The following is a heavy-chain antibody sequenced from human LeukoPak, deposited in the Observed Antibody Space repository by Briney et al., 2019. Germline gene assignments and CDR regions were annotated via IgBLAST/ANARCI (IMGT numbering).Heavy chain of an antibody. V-gene: IGHV3-21*01. CDR2: ISSSSSYI. Sequence: GGSLRPSCAASGFTFSSYSMNWVRQAPGKGLEWVSSISSSSSYIYYADSVKGRFTISRDNAKNSLYLQMNSLRAEDTAVYYCARDPSYSSSWYGVDYYYYGMDVWGQGTTVTVSS. D-gene: IGHD6-13*01. CDR3: ARDPSYSSSWYGVDYYYYGMDV. J-gene: IGHJ6*02. CDR1: GFTFSSYS.